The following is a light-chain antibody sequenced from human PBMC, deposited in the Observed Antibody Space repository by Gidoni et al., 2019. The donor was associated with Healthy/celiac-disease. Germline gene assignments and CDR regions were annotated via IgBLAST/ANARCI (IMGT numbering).Light chain of an antibody. CDR1: QSVSSY. V-gene: IGKV3-11*01. Sequence: IVLTQPPATLSLTPGERATHSCRPSQSVSSYLAWYQQKPGQAPRLLIYDASNRATGIPARFSGSGSGTDFTLTISSLEPEDFAVYYCQQRSNWPLTFGGGTKVEIK. CDR2: DAS. CDR3: QQRSNWPLT. J-gene: IGKJ4*01.